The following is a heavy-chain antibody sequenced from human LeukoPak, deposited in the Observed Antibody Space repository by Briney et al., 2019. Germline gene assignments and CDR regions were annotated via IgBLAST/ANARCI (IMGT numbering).Heavy chain of an antibody. J-gene: IGHJ4*02. V-gene: IGHV1-2*02. Sequence: GASVKVSCKASGYTFTGYYMHWVRQAPGQGLEWMGWINPNSGGTNYAQKFQGRVTMTRDTSISTAYMELSRLRSEDTAVYYCARTGKISYDGPWYFDYWGQGTLVTVSS. CDR2: INPNSGGT. D-gene: IGHD5-12*01. CDR3: ARTGKISYDGPWYFDY. CDR1: GYTFTGYY.